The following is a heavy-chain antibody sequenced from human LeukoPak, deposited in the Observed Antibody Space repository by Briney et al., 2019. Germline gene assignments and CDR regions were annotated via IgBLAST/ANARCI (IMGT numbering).Heavy chain of an antibody. CDR1: GGSISSSSYY. CDR3: ARASTLGSSGAFDI. J-gene: IGHJ3*02. Sequence: TSETLSLTCTVSGGSISSSSYYWGWIRQSPGKGLEWIGSIYYSGSTYYNPSLKSRVTISVDTSKNQFSLKLSSVTAADTAVYYCARASTLGSSGAFDIWGQGTMVTVSS. CDR2: IYYSGST. D-gene: IGHD1-26*01. V-gene: IGHV4-39*07.